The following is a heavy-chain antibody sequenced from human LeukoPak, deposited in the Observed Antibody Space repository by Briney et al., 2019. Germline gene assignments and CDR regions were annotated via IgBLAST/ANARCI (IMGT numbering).Heavy chain of an antibody. CDR2: VYYGGNT. V-gene: IGHV4-39*02. D-gene: IGHD1-1*01. CDR3: FIGDERASDYFGMDV. CDR1: GGSLTSTSHY. Sequence: PSETLSLTCTVSGGSLTSTSHYWGWIRHPPGKGLEWIGTVYYGGNTNSTPSPQSRVSISAAPSESPFSPSLTSVTTADTAVSSCFIGDERASDYFGMDVWGEGSAVIVSS. J-gene: IGHJ6*04.